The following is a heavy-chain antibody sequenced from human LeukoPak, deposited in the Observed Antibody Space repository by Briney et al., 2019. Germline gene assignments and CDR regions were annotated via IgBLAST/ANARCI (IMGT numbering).Heavy chain of an antibody. D-gene: IGHD5-24*01. J-gene: IGHJ4*02. CDR1: GFTFSSYE. CDR3: AVATIKDYFDY. Sequence: GGSLRLSCAASGFTFSSYEMNWVRQAPGKGLEWVSYISSSGSTIYYAASVKGRFTISRDNAKNSLYLQMNSLRAEDTAVYYCAVATIKDYFDYWGQGTLVTVSS. V-gene: IGHV3-48*03. CDR2: ISSSGSTI.